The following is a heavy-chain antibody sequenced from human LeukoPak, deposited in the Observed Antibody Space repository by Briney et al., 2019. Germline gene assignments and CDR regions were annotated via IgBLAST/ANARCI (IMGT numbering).Heavy chain of an antibody. D-gene: IGHD6-19*01. Sequence: SETLSLTCAVYGGSFSGYYWSWIRQPPGKGLEWIGEINHSGSTNYNPSLKSRVTISVDTSKNQFSLKLSSVTAADTAVYYCARGAGYSSGWRPRGYYYMDVWGKGTTVTVSS. CDR3: ARGAGYSSGWRPRGYYYMDV. CDR1: GGSFSGYY. CDR2: INHSGST. V-gene: IGHV4-34*01. J-gene: IGHJ6*03.